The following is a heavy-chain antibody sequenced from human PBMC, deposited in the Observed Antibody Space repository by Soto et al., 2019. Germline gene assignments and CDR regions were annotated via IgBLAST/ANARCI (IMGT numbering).Heavy chain of an antibody. D-gene: IGHD4-17*01. V-gene: IGHV3-23*01. J-gene: IGHJ3*02. Sequence: GGSLRLSCAASGFTFSSYAMSWVRQAPGKGPEWVSGISASGGTTYYADSVKGRSTISRDNSKNTLSLQMNSLRAEDTAVYYCAKDPNGDYVGAFDIWGQGTMVTVSS. CDR3: AKDPNGDYVGAFDI. CDR2: ISASGGTT. CDR1: GFTFSSYA.